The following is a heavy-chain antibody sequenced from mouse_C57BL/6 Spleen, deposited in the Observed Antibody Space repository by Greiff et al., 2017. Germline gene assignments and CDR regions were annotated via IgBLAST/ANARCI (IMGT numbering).Heavy chain of an antibody. CDR1: GYTFTDYN. V-gene: IGHV1-22*01. CDR2: INPNNGGT. CDR3: AREGIYYGSSTPWFAY. J-gene: IGHJ3*01. Sequence: EVQLQQSGPELVKPGASVKMSCKASGYTFTDYNMHWVKQSHGKSLEWIGYINPNNGGTSYNQKFKGKATLTVNKSSSTAYMELRSLTSEDSAVYYCAREGIYYGSSTPWFAYWGQGTLVTVSA. D-gene: IGHD1-1*01.